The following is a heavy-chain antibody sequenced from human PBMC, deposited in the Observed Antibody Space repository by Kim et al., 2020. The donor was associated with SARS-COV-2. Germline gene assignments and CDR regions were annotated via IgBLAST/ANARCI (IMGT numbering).Heavy chain of an antibody. D-gene: IGHD6-6*01. CDR2: INHSGST. J-gene: IGHJ2*01. CDR3: ARGKGSIAAHWYFDL. V-gene: IGHV4-34*01. Sequence: GSLRLSCAVYGGSFSGYYWSWIRQPPGKGLEWIGEINHSGSTNYNPSLKSRVTISVDTSKNQFSLKLSSVTAADTAVYYCARGKGSIAAHWYFDLWGRG. CDR1: GGSFSGYY.